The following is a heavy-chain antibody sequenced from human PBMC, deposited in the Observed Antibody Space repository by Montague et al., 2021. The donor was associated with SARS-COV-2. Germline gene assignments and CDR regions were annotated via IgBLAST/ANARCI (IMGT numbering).Heavy chain of an antibody. J-gene: IGHJ4*02. CDR2: SRYGGTS. D-gene: IGHD3-10*01. CDR3: ARDVRYYYDQ. Sequence: SETLSLTCTVSSGSISNDIYYWGWIRQPPGKGPEWIGGSRYGGTSYYNPSLKSRVTISIDTSKNRFSLRVTSVTAADTAVYYCARDVRYYYDQWGQGILVTVSS. CDR1: SGSISNDIYY. V-gene: IGHV4-39*07.